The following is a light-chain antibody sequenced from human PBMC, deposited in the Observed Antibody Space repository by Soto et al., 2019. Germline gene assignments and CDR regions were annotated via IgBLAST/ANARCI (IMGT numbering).Light chain of an antibody. CDR2: GAS. CDR1: QSVSSSY. CDR3: QQYDSSPHT. J-gene: IGKJ1*01. Sequence: EIVLTQSPGTLSLSPGERATLSCRASQSVSSSYLAWYQQKLGQAPRLLIYGASSRATGIPDRFSGSGSGTEFTLTISSLEPEDFAAYYCQQYDSSPHTFGQGTKVEIK. V-gene: IGKV3-20*01.